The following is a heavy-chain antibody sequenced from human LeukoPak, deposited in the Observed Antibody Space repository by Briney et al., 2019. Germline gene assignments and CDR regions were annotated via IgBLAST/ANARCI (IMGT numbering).Heavy chain of an antibody. CDR2: IYHSGST. CDR3: ARVDMPTIPLHY. J-gene: IGHJ4*02. D-gene: IGHD5-24*01. V-gene: IGHV4-30-2*01. CDR1: GGSISSGGYY. Sequence: PSQTLSLTCTVSGGSISSGGYYWSWIRQPPGKGLEWIGYIYHSGSTYYNPSLKSRVTISVDRSKNQFSLKLSSVTAADTAVYYCARVDMPTIPLHYWGQGTLVTVSS.